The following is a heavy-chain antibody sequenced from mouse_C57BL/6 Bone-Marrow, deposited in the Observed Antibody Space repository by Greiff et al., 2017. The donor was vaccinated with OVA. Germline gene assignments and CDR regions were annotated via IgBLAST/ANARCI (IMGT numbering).Heavy chain of an antibody. D-gene: IGHD4-1*01. CDR2: IYPGGGYT. J-gene: IGHJ4*01. CDR1: GYTFTNYW. CDR3: ARELGYYYAMDY. Sequence: QVQLKQSGAELVRPGTSVKMSCKASGYTFTNYWIGWAKQRPGHGLEWIGDIYPGGGYTNYNDKFKGKATLTADKSSSTAYMQFSSLTSEDSAIYYCARELGYYYAMDYWGQGTSVTVSS. V-gene: IGHV1-63*01.